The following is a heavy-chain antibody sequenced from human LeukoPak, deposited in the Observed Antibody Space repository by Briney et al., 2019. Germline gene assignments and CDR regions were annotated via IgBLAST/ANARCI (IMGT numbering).Heavy chain of an antibody. Sequence: PSETLSLTCAVHGTSISNYFWTLIRQPPGKGLEWIGEINHDGITNYNPSLKSRVTISVDTSKNQFSLRLSSVTAADTAVYYCARRKKWELLLDYWGQGTLVTVSS. D-gene: IGHD1-26*01. CDR3: ARRKKWELLLDY. V-gene: IGHV4-34*01. J-gene: IGHJ4*02. CDR1: GTSISNYF. CDR2: INHDGIT.